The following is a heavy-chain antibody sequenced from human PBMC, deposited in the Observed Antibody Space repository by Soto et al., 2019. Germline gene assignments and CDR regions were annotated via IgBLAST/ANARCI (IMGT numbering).Heavy chain of an antibody. J-gene: IGHJ4*02. D-gene: IGHD1-20*01. CDR1: GDSVSSNGAA. Sequence: PSQTLSLTCAISGDSVSSNGAAWNWIRQSPSRGLEWLGRTYYRSRWYSDYAPSVKSRVTISVDTSKNQFSLKLSSVTAADTAVYYCARGKVRYNWNYIDYWGQGTPVTVSS. CDR3: ARGKVRYNWNYIDY. CDR2: TYYRSRWYS. V-gene: IGHV6-1*01.